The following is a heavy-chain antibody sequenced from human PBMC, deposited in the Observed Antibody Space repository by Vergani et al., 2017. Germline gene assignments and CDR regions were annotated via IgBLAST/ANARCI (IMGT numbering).Heavy chain of an antibody. D-gene: IGHD5-18*01. J-gene: IGHJ3*02. CDR3: ASCRILLWAHAFDI. CDR2: IKQDGSEK. CDR1: GFTFSSYW. V-gene: IGHV3-7*01. Sequence: EVQLVESGGGLVQPGGSLRLSCAASGFTFSSYWMSWVRQAPGKGLEWVANIKQDGSEKYYVDSVKGRFTISRDNAKNSLYLQMNSLRAEDTAVYYGASCRILLWAHAFDIWGQGTMVTVSS.